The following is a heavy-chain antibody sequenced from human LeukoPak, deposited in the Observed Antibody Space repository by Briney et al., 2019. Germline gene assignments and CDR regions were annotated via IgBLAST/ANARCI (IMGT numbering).Heavy chain of an antibody. D-gene: IGHD3-22*01. CDR3: ARDAYNDNSFDY. J-gene: IGHJ4*02. CDR2: INPNSGGT. Sequence: ASVKVSCKASGYTFTGYYIHWVRQAPGQGPEWMGWINPNSGGTNSALRFRDRVIMTRDTSISTAYMELSGLTSDDTAVYYCARDAYNDNSFDYWGQGTLVTVSS. V-gene: IGHV1-2*02. CDR1: GYTFTGYY.